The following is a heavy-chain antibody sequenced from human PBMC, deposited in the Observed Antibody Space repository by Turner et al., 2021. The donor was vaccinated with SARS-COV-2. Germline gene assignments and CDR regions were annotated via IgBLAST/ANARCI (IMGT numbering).Heavy chain of an antibody. CDR1: GGSVSTSGHS. J-gene: IGHJ4*02. Sequence: QLQLPESGPGLVKPSETLSLTCTVSGGSVSTSGHSWGWIRQPPGKGPEWIGSIRYTSETYSSPSLRGRVAISVDTSKNHFSLNLTSVTAADTAVYYCGRQAYDNGWPRYFDYSGQGILVTVS. CDR2: IRYTSET. CDR3: GRQAYDNGWPRYFDY. D-gene: IGHD6-19*01. V-gene: IGHV4-39*01.